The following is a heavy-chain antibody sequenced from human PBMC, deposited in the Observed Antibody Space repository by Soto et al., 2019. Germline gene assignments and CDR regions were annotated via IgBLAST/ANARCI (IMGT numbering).Heavy chain of an antibody. J-gene: IGHJ6*02. Sequence: QVQLQESGPGLVKPSETLSLTCTVSGGSISSYYWSWIRQPPGKGLEWIGYIYYSGSTNYNPSLKGRVTISVDTSKNQFSLKLSSVTAADTAVYYCAGGLVRSYYYYGMDVWGQGTTVTVSS. V-gene: IGHV4-59*01. D-gene: IGHD6-19*01. CDR1: GGSISSYY. CDR3: AGGLVRSYYYYGMDV. CDR2: IYYSGST.